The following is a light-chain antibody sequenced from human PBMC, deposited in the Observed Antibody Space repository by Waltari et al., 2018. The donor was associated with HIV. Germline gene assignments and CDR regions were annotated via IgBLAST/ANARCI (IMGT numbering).Light chain of an antibody. CDR1: SSAVGGYTY. CDR2: EVS. CDR3: SSYAGSNNWV. Sequence: QSALTQPPSASGSPGQSVTLSCTGTSSAVGGYTYVSWYQQHPGKAPKFMIYEVSKRPSGVPDRFSGSKSGNTASLTVSGLQAEDEADYYCSSYAGSNNWVFGGGTKLTVL. J-gene: IGLJ3*02. V-gene: IGLV2-8*01.